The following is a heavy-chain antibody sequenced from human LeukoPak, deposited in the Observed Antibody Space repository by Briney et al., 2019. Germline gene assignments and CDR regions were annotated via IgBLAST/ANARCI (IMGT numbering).Heavy chain of an antibody. CDR1: GFTFRNAW. Sequence: GGSLRLSCAASGFTFRNAWMSWVRQAPGKGLEGVGHIKSKIDGETTGYAAPVKGRFTISRDDSKNMLYLQMNSLKTEDTAVYYCTTELGLSFGVRYFDHWGQGTSATVSS. D-gene: IGHD3-10*01. J-gene: IGHJ4*02. V-gene: IGHV3-15*01. CDR3: TTELGLSFGVRYFDH. CDR2: IKSKIDGETT.